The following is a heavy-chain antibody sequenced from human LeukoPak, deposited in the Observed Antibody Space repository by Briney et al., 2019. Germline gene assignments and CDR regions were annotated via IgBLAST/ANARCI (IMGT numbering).Heavy chain of an antibody. CDR2: IYTSGST. Sequence: SETLSLTCAVYGGSISSYYWSWIRQPAGKGLEWIGRIYTSGSTNYNPSLKSRVTMSVDTSNNQFSLKLSSVTAADTAVYYCARDRRYCSSTSCSHYYMDVWGKGTTVTISS. J-gene: IGHJ6*03. V-gene: IGHV4-4*07. CDR3: ARDRRYCSSTSCSHYYMDV. CDR1: GGSISSYY. D-gene: IGHD2-2*01.